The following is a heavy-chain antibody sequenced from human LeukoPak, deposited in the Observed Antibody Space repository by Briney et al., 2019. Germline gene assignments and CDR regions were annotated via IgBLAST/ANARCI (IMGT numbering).Heavy chain of an antibody. CDR2: TKQDESEK. CDR1: GFTFSSYC. D-gene: IGHD6-19*01. CDR3: ARPRGSAWYPDWCDP. J-gene: IGHJ5*02. Sequence: GGSLRLSCAASGFTFSSYCMSWLRQAPGKALDWAANTKQDESEKYQVDPVKGRFTISRDTAKNSLYLQMNSLSAEDTAVYYCARPRGSAWYPDWCDPWGQGTLVTVSS. V-gene: IGHV3-7*05.